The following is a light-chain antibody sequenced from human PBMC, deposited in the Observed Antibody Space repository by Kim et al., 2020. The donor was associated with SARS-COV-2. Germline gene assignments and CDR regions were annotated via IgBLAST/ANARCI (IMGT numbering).Light chain of an antibody. J-gene: IGKJ1*01. CDR2: WAS. CDR1: QSVLYSSNNKNF. Sequence: DIVMTQSPDSLAVSLGERATMSCKSSQSVLYSSNNKNFLTWYQQKPGQPPKLLIYWASTRGSGVPDRFVGSGSGTDFTLTITSLQAEDVAVYYCQHHYSTPRTFGQGTKVDIK. V-gene: IGKV4-1*01. CDR3: QHHYSTPRT.